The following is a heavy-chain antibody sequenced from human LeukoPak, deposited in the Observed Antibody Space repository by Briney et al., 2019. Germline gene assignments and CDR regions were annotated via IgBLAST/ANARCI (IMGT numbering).Heavy chain of an antibody. CDR2: INPSGGST. V-gene: IGHV1-46*01. J-gene: IGHJ4*02. Sequence: ASVTVSSTASGYTFTSYYMHWVRQAPGQGLEWMGIINPSGGSTSYAQKFQGRVTMTRDTSTSTVYMQLSSLRSEDTAVYYCARGGLLWFGEFLADYRWDYWGQGTLVTVSS. D-gene: IGHD3-10*01. CDR1: GYTFTSYY. CDR3: ARGGLLWFGEFLADYRWDY.